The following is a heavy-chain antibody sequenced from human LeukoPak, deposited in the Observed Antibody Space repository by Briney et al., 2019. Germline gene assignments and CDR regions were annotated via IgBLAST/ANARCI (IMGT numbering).Heavy chain of an antibody. Sequence: GASVKVSCKASGGTFSSYAISWVRQAPGQGLEGMGGIIPIFGTANYAQKFQGRVTITTDESTSTAYMELSSLRSEDTAVYYCARGSIAAAARFDDWGQGTLVTVYS. CDR1: GGTFSSYA. V-gene: IGHV1-69*05. J-gene: IGHJ4*02. CDR3: ARGSIAAAARFDD. D-gene: IGHD6-13*01. CDR2: IIPIFGTA.